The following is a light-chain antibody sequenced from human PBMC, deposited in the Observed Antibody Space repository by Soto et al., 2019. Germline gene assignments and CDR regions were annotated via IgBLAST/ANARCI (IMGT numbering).Light chain of an antibody. J-gene: IGLJ1*01. CDR1: SSNIGAGYD. CDR3: QCYDSSLSYV. V-gene: IGLV1-40*01. CDR2: GNS. Sequence: QSVLTQPPSVSGAPGQRVTISCTGSSSNIGAGYDVHWYQQLPGTAPKLLIYGNSNRPSGVPDRFSGSKSGTSASLAITGLQAEDEADYYCQCYDSSLSYVFGTGTKLTVL.